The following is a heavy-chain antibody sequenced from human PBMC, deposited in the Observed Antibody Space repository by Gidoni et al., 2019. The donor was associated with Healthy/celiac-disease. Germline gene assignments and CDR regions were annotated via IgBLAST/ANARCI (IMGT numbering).Heavy chain of an antibody. J-gene: IGHJ6*02. Sequence: EVQLLESGGGLVQPGGSLRLSCEASGFPFSSYAMSWVRQAPGKGLEWVSAISGSGGSTDYADSVKGRFTISRDNSKNTLYLQMNSLRAEDTAVYYCAKGTIEGFRGSYGMDVWGQGTTVTVSS. CDR1: GFPFSSYA. CDR3: AKGTIEGFRGSYGMDV. CDR2: ISGSGGST. V-gene: IGHV3-23*01. D-gene: IGHD2-2*01.